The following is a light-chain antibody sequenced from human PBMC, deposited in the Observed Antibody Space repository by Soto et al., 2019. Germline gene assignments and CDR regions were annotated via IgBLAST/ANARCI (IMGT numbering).Light chain of an antibody. CDR2: QDD. V-gene: IGLV3-1*01. J-gene: IGLJ2*01. CDR3: QAWDGSTVV. CDR1: KLGDKY. Sequence: YELTQSPSVSVSPGQTASIPCSGDKLGDKYACWYQQRPGQSPVLIIYQDDRRPSGIPERFSGSNSGNTATLTISGTQAMDEADYYCQAWDGSTVVFGGGTKLTVL.